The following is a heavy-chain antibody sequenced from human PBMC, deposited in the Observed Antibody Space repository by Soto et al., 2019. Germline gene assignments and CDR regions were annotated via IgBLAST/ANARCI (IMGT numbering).Heavy chain of an antibody. CDR2: IYYSGSS. J-gene: IGHJ6*02. D-gene: IGHD3-10*01. CDR3: ARGTILRGPCYYYAMDF. V-gene: IGHV4-31*03. Sequence: PSETLSLTCTVSGDSISRNGCFWTWIRQHPGKGLEWIGYIYYSGSSYYNPSLKRRVIISVDTSKNHFSLNLTAVAAAYTAVYYCARGTILRGPCYYYAMDFLGQGTTVTVAS. CDR1: GDSISRNGCF.